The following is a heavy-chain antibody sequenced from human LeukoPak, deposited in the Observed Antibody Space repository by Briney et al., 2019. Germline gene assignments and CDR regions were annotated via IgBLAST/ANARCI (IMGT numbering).Heavy chain of an antibody. Sequence: GGSLRLSCTTSGFTFSNAWMSWVRQAPGKGLEWVGRISTKTDGRTTDYAAPVKGRFTISRDDSKNTLYLQMNSLKTEDTAVYCCIKSSGDWHWGQGTLVTVSS. D-gene: IGHD2-21*02. CDR1: GFTFSNAW. J-gene: IGHJ4*02. CDR3: IKSSGDWH. V-gene: IGHV3-15*01. CDR2: ISTKTDGRTT.